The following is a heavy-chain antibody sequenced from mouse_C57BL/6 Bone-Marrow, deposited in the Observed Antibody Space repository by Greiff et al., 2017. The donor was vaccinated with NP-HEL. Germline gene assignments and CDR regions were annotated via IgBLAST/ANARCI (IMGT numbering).Heavy chain of an antibody. CDR1: GYTFTSYW. CDR3: ARYGNYGWAWFAY. CDR2: IDPSDSYT. D-gene: IGHD2-10*02. V-gene: IGHV1-69*01. Sequence: QVQLQQSGAELVMPGASVKLSCKASGYTFTSYWMHWVKQRPGQGLEWIGEIDPSDSYTNYNQKFKGKSTLTVDKSSSTAYMQLSSLTSEDSAVYYCARYGNYGWAWFAYWGQGTLVTVSA. J-gene: IGHJ3*01.